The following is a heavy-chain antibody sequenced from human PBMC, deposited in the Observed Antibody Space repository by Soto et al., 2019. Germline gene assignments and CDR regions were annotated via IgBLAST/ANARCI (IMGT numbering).Heavy chain of an antibody. CDR1: GGSVSSGSYY. CDR2: IYYSGST. CDR3: ARWPNWFDP. J-gene: IGHJ5*02. Sequence: QVQLQESGPGLVKPSETLSLTCTVSGGSVSSGSYYWGWIRQPPGKGLEWIGYIYYSGSTNYNPSLQIRVTISVDTSKNQFSLKLSSVTAADTAVYYCARWPNWFDPWGQGTLVTVSS. V-gene: IGHV4-61*01.